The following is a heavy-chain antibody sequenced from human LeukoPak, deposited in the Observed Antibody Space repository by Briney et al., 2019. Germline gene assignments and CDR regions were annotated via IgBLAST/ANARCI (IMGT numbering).Heavy chain of an antibody. Sequence: RASVKVSCKASGYTFTSYGISWVRQAPGQGLEWMAWISAYNGNTNYAQNLQGRVTMTTDTSTSTAYMELRSLRSDDTAVYYCARDPEGDYGGPDYFDYWGQGTLVTVSS. D-gene: IGHD4-23*01. CDR1: GYTFTSYG. CDR2: ISAYNGNT. CDR3: ARDPEGDYGGPDYFDY. V-gene: IGHV1-18*01. J-gene: IGHJ4*02.